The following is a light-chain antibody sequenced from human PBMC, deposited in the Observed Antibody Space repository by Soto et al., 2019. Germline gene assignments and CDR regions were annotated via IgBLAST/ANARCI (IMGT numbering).Light chain of an antibody. CDR3: QQRSNWPRWT. J-gene: IGKJ1*01. Sequence: EIVLTQSPATLSLSPGERATLSCRASQSVSSYLAWYQQKPGQAPRLLIYDASNRATGIPARFSGSGSWTDLTVTICSLEPEDFAVYYCQQRSNWPRWTFGQGTKVEIK. CDR2: DAS. V-gene: IGKV3-11*01. CDR1: QSVSSY.